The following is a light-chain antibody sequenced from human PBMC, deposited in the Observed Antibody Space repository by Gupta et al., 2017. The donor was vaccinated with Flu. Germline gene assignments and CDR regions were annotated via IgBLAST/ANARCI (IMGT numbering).Light chain of an antibody. V-gene: IGKV1-5*03. CDR1: QSLSNF. J-gene: IGKJ4*01. CDR3: QQHKAYPLT. CDR2: MVS. Sequence: PSTLSASVGDRITISCRASQSLSNFLAWYQHKPGKAPKLLIYMVSNLETGVPSRFSGSGSGTEFTLTISSLQPDDFATYYCQQHKAYPLTFGEGTKVEIK.